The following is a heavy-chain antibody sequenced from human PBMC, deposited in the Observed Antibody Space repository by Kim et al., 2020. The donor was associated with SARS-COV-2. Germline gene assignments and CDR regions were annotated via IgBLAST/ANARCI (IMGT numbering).Heavy chain of an antibody. J-gene: IGHJ4*02. CDR1: GYSFTTYW. CDR3: ARFCYYDSSGTKAYYFDY. CDR2: IYPGDSDT. D-gene: IGHD3-22*01. Sequence: GESLQISCKGSGYSFTTYWIGWVRQMPGTGLEWMGIIYPGDSDTRYSPSFQGQVTISADKSITTAYLQWCSLKASDTAMYYCARFCYYDSSGTKAYYFDYWGQGTLVTVSS. V-gene: IGHV5-51*01.